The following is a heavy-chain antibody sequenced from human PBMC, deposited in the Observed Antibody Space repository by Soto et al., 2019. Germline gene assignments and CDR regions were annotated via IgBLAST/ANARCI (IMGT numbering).Heavy chain of an antibody. CDR3: ARYCSGGSCYSQNWFDP. V-gene: IGHV5-51*01. CDR1: GYSFTSYW. CDR2: IYPGDSDT. D-gene: IGHD2-15*01. J-gene: IGHJ5*02. Sequence: GESLKISCKGSGYSFTSYWIGWVRQMPGKGLEWMGIIYPGDSDTRYSPSFQGQVTISADKSISTAYLQWSSLKASDTAMYYCARYCSGGSCYSQNWFDPRGQGTLVTVSS.